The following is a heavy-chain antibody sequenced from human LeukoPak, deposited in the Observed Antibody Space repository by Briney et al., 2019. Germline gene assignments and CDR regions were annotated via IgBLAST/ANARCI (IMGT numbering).Heavy chain of an antibody. D-gene: IGHD4-17*01. CDR2: ISWNSGSI. CDR1: GFTFDDYA. CDR3: AKVTTGTKDYYAMDI. V-gene: IGHV3-9*01. Sequence: QPGRSLRLSCAASGFTFDDYAMHWVRQAPGKGLEWVSGISWNSGSIGYADSVKGRFTISRDNAKNSLYLQMNSLRAEDTALYYCAKVTTGTKDYYAMDIWVQGTTVTVSS. J-gene: IGHJ6*02.